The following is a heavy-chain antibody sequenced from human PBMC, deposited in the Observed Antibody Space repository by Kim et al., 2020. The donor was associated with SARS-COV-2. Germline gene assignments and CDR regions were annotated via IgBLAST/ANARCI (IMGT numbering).Heavy chain of an antibody. CDR3: ARDYYDSSGYSSYGMDV. Sequence: GGSLRLSCAASGFTFSSYAMHWVRQAPGKGLEWVAVISYDGSNKYYADSVKGRFTISRDNSKNTLYLHMNSLKAEDTAVYYCARDYYDSSGYSSYGMDVWGQGTTVTVSS. D-gene: IGHD3-22*01. CDR1: GFTFSSYA. CDR2: ISYDGSNK. V-gene: IGHV3-30*04. J-gene: IGHJ6*02.